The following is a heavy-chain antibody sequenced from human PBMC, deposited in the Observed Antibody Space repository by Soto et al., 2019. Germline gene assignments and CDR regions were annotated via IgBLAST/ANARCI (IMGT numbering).Heavy chain of an antibody. CDR1: GFTFITYA. V-gene: IGHV3-23*01. Sequence: EVPLLESGGGLVQPGGSLRLSCVASGFTFITYAMNWVRQAPGKGLEWVSVITGRGGSTYYADSVKGQFTISRDNSKNTLYAQMNSRSAAYTAVYYCANANSDDNAPLDYWGQGTGVTVSS. J-gene: IGHJ4*02. CDR2: ITGRGGST. CDR3: ANANSDDNAPLDY. D-gene: IGHD1-26*01.